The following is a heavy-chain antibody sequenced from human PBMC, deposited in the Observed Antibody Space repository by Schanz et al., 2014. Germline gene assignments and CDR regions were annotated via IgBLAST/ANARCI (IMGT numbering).Heavy chain of an antibody. CDR1: GGSFSSSSYY. V-gene: IGHV4-39*01. CDR3: ARQAGAAIPYFDY. CDR2: INYSGST. Sequence: QLQVQESGPGLVKPSETLSLSCSFSGGSFSSSSYYWGWIHQPPGQGLKFVGSINYSGSTYYNPSRKSRVTIPIDKSKNHLSLKLIPMTAADTAVYYCARQAGAAIPYFDYWGQGTLVTVSS. J-gene: IGHJ4*02. D-gene: IGHD2-21*02.